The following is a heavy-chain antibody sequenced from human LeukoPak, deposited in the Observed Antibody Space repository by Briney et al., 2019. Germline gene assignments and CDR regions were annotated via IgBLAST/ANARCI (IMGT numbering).Heavy chain of an antibody. CDR3: AKVWDHYGSESYSYSNFDY. V-gene: IGHV3-23*01. J-gene: IGHJ4*01. CDR2: ISGSGGRT. CDR1: ALTFSILA. Sequence: GGSLRLSCAASALTFSILAMGWVRHAAEKWLGWVSAISGSGGRTYYAGSVKGRFTLSRDNSTKPPCLQVNSVRAEHTSVTFCAKVWDHYGSESYSYSNFDYWGQGTLVTVSS. D-gene: IGHD3-10*01.